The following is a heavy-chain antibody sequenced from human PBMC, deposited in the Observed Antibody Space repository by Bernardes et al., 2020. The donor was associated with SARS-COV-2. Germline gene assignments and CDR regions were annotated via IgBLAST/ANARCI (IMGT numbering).Heavy chain of an antibody. CDR2: MNPNSGNT. V-gene: IGHV1-8*01. D-gene: IGHD6-13*01. CDR3: ARGRQQLVLGLYYYYYGMDV. J-gene: IGHJ6*02. CDR1: GYTFTSYD. Sequence: ASVKVSCKASGYTFTSYDINWVRQATGQGLEWMGWMNPNSGNTGYAQKFQGRVTMTRNTSISTAYMELSSLRSEDTAVYYCARGRQQLVLGLYYYYYGMDVWGQGTTVTVSS.